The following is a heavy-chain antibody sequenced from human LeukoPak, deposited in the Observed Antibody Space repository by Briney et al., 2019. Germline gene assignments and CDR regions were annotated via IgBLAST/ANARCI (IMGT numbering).Heavy chain of an antibody. Sequence: GGSLRLSCAASGFTFSDYYMSWIRQAPGKGLEWVANIKQDGSEKYYVDSVKGRFTISRDNAKNSLYLQMNSLRAEDTAVYYCARDHLTYYYDSSGYSDYWGQGTLVTVSS. V-gene: IGHV3-7*01. CDR2: IKQDGSEK. D-gene: IGHD3-22*01. CDR3: ARDHLTYYYDSSGYSDY. CDR1: GFTFSDYY. J-gene: IGHJ4*02.